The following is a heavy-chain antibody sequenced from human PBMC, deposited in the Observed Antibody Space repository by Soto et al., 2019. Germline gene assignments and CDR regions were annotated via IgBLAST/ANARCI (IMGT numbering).Heavy chain of an antibody. V-gene: IGHV3-72*01. CDR3: ARLMGTRFDF. CDR2: ARNKAHSYTT. D-gene: IGHD2-8*01. CDR1: GFTFNFHH. Sequence: GGSLRLSYAASGFTFNFHHMDWVRQAPGKGLEWVGRARNKAHSYTTAYAASVKGRFTISRDDSKNSLSLQMNSLKTEDTAVYFCARLMGTRFDFWAQAILVTVSS. J-gene: IGHJ4*02.